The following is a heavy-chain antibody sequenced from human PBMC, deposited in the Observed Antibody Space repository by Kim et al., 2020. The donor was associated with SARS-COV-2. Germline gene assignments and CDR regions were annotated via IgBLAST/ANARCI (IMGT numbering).Heavy chain of an antibody. CDR2: IYYSGST. V-gene: IGHV4-31*03. J-gene: IGHJ6*02. CDR1: GGSISSGGYY. Sequence: SETLSLTCTVSGGSISSGGYYWSWIRQHPGKGLEWIGYIYYSGSTYYNPSLKSRVTISVDTSKNQFSLKLSSVTAADTAVYYCARDTGDYYYYGMDVWGQGTTVTVSS. CDR3: ARDTGDYYYYGMDV. D-gene: IGHD7-27*01.